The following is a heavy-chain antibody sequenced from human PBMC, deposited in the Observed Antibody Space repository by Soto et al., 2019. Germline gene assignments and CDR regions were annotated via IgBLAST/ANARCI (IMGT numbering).Heavy chain of an antibody. D-gene: IGHD6-19*01. CDR2: IIPIFGTA. Sequence: AAVKVSCKASGGTFSSYAISWVRQAPGQGLEWMGGIIPIFGTANYAQKSQGRVTTTADESTSTAYMELSSLRSEDTAVYYCARAHIAVAGTMDWFDPWGHILLVPVCS. V-gene: IGHV1-69*13. J-gene: IGHJ5*02. CDR3: ARAHIAVAGTMDWFDP. CDR1: GGTFSSYA.